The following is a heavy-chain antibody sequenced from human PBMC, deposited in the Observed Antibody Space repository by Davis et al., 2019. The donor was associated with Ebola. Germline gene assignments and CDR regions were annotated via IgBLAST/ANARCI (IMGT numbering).Heavy chain of an antibody. CDR3: ARSITMIVVGNWFDP. Sequence: ASVKVSCKASGYTFTSYDINWVRQATGQGLEWMGWISAYNGNTNYAQKLQGRVTMTTDTSTSTAYMELRSLRSDDTAVYYCARSITMIVVGNWFDPWGQGTLVTVSS. CDR1: GYTFTSYD. V-gene: IGHV1-18*01. J-gene: IGHJ5*02. D-gene: IGHD3-22*01. CDR2: ISAYNGNT.